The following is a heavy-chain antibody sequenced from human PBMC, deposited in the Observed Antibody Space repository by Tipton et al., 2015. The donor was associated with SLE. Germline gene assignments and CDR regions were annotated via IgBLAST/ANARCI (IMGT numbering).Heavy chain of an antibody. D-gene: IGHD3-10*01. V-gene: IGHV4-61*02. CDR2: IYTTGTT. CDR3: VRYRGNHYGMDV. Sequence: GLVKPSETLSLTCTVSGDSITRGSYYWTWVRQPAGKGLEWIGRIYTTGTTNYNPSLKTRVTISVDKSKNQFSLDLKSVTAADTAVYYCVRYRGNHYGMDVWGQGTTVTVSS. J-gene: IGHJ6*02. CDR1: GDSITRGSYY.